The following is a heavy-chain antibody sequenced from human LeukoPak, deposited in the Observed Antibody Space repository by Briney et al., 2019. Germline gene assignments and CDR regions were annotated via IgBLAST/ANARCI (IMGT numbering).Heavy chain of an antibody. V-gene: IGHV3-7*01. CDR3: ARDGRWLQLSGRFDY. CDR2: IKQDGSEK. Sequence: GGSLRLSCAASGFTFSSYWMSWVRQAPGKGLEWVANIKQDGSEKYYVDSVKGRFTISGDNAKNSLYLQMNSLRAEDTAVYYCARDGRWLQLSGRFDYWGQGTLVTVSS. J-gene: IGHJ4*02. CDR1: GFTFSSYW. D-gene: IGHD5-24*01.